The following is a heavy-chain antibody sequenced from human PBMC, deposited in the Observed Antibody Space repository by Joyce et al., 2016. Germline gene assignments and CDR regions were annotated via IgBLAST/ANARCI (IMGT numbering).Heavy chain of an antibody. D-gene: IGHD3-10*01. CDR3: ARLSFRELFPDY. CDR2: IYYSGNT. Sequence: QVQLQESGPGLVKPSQTLSLTCTVSGGSISNDNYYWSWIRQPPGKGLEWIGHIYYSGNTHYNPSLKSRFSISIDTSENQFSLKLNSVTAADTAMYYCARLSFRELFPDYWGQGTLLTVSS. J-gene: IGHJ4*02. CDR1: GGSISNDNYY. V-gene: IGHV4-30-4*01.